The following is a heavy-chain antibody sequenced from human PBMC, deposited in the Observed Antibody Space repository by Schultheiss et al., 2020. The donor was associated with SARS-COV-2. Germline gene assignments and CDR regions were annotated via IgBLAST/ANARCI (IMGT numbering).Heavy chain of an antibody. CDR3: ARGLYYYDSSGAPGV. V-gene: IGHV1-8*01. D-gene: IGHD3-22*01. J-gene: IGHJ6*02. CDR1: GYTLTELS. CDR2: MNPNSGNT. Sequence: ASVKVSCKVSGYTLTELSMHWVRQAPGKGLEWMGWMNPNSGNTGYAQKFQGRVTMTRNTSISTAYMELSSLRSEDTAVYYCARGLYYYDSSGAPGVWGQGTTVTVSS.